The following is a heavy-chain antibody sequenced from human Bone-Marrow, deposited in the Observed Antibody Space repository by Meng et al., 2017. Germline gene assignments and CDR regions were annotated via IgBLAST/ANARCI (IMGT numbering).Heavy chain of an antibody. D-gene: IGHD1-7*01. J-gene: IGHJ4*02. CDR1: GGSSTSTSYY. CDR2: IGYSGTI. CDR3: ARRVHDGTGHHYFDS. V-gene: IGHV4-39*01. Sequence: QLQLQDSGPGLVKPSDTLSLTSTASGGSSTSTSYYWDWIRQSPAKGLEWIGTIGYSGTIVYNPSLSSRVTMTLDTSKNQFSLKLSSVTAPDTAVYYCARRVHDGTGHHYFDSWGQGTLVTVSS.